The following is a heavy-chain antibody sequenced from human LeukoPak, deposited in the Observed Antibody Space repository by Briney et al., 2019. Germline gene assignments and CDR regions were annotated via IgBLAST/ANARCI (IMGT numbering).Heavy chain of an antibody. CDR2: IYYSGST. D-gene: IGHD4-17*01. Sequence: SETLSLTCTVSGGSISSYYWSWIRQPPGKGLEWSGYIYYSGSTNYNPSLKSRVTISVDTSKNQFSLKLSSVTAADTAVYYCARRYGDYGNWFDPWGQGTLVTVSS. J-gene: IGHJ5*02. V-gene: IGHV4-59*08. CDR1: GGSISSYY. CDR3: ARRYGDYGNWFDP.